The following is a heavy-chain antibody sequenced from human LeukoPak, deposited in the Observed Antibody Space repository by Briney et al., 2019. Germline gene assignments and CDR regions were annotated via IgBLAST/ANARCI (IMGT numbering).Heavy chain of an antibody. CDR1: GGTFSSYA. D-gene: IGHD3-10*01. Sequence: SVKVSCKASGGTFSSYAISWVRQAPGQGLEWMGRIIPILGIANYAQKFQGRVAITADKSTSTAYMELSSLRSEDTAAYYCASPGGYYGSGSYYNSDYWGQGTLVTVSS. CDR3: ASPGGYYGSGSYYNSDY. J-gene: IGHJ4*02. CDR2: IIPILGIA. V-gene: IGHV1-69*04.